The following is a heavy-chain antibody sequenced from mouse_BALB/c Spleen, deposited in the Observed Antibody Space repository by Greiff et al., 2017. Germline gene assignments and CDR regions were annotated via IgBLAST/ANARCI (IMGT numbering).Heavy chain of an antibody. CDR2: ISSGGSYT. D-gene: IGHD1-1*02. Sequence: EVNVVESGGGLVKPGGSLKLSCAASGFTFSSYTMSWVRQTPEKRLEWVATISSGGSYTYYPDSVKGRFTISRDNAKNTLYLQMSSLKSEDTAMYYCTRDDYDYGAMDYWGQGTSVTVSS. CDR1: GFTFSSYT. V-gene: IGHV5-6-4*01. J-gene: IGHJ4*01. CDR3: TRDDYDYGAMDY.